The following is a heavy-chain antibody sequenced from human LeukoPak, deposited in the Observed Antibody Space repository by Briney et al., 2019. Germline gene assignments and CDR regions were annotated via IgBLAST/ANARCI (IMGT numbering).Heavy chain of an antibody. Sequence: SETLSLTCTVSGGSISTYYWSWIRQPPGMGLEWIGYIYYSGNTNYNPSLKSRVTISVDTSKNQFSLKLNSVTAADTAVYYCARLSGNSHFDYWGQGTLVTVSS. CDR1: GGSISTYY. CDR2: IYYSGNT. V-gene: IGHV4-59*01. D-gene: IGHD4-23*01. J-gene: IGHJ4*02. CDR3: ARLSGNSHFDY.